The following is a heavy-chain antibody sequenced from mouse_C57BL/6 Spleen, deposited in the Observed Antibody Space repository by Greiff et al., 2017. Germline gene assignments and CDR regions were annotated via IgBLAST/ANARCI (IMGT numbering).Heavy chain of an antibody. J-gene: IGHJ4*01. CDR2: ISSGSSTI. CDR3: ARLPGKNYAMDY. Sequence: EVHLVESGGGLVKPGGSLKLSCASSGFTFSDYGMHWVRQAPEKGLEWVAYISSGSSTIYYADTVKGRFTISRDNAKNTLFLQMTSLRSEDTAMYYCARLPGKNYAMDYWGQGTSVTVSS. CDR1: GFTFSDYG. D-gene: IGHD4-1*01. V-gene: IGHV5-17*01.